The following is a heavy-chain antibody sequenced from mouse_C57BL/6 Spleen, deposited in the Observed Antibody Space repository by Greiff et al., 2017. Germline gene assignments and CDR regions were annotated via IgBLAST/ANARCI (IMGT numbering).Heavy chain of an antibody. Sequence: DVQLVESGEGLVKPGGSLKLSCAASGFTFSSYAMSWVRQTPEKRLEWVAYISSGGDYIYYADTVKGRFTISRDNARNTLYLQMSSLKSEDTAMYYCTRGADYAWFAYWGQGTLVTVSA. CDR1: GFTFSSYA. D-gene: IGHD2-4*01. CDR3: TRGADYAWFAY. V-gene: IGHV5-9-1*02. CDR2: ISSGGDYI. J-gene: IGHJ3*01.